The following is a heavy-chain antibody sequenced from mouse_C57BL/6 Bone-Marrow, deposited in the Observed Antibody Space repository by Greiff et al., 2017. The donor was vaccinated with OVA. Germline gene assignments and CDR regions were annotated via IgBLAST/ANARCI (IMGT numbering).Heavy chain of an antibody. V-gene: IGHV14-3*01. CDR3: ARGMEYYGSSYWYFDV. Sequence: VQLKQSVAELVRPGASVKLSCTASGFNIKNTYMHWVKQRPEQGLEWIGRIDPANGNPKYAPKFQGKATITADTSSNTAYLQLSSLTSEDTAIYYCARGMEYYGSSYWYFDVWGTGTTVTVSS. D-gene: IGHD1-1*01. CDR2: IDPANGNP. J-gene: IGHJ1*03. CDR1: GFNIKNTY.